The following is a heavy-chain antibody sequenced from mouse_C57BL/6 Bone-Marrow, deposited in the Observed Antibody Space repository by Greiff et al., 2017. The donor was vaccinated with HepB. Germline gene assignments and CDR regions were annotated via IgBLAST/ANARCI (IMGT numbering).Heavy chain of an antibody. D-gene: IGHD1-1*01. CDR3: AREEVTTVVATREFDY. V-gene: IGHV1-72*01. CDR1: GYTFTSYW. CDR2: IDPNSGGT. Sequence: VQLQQSGAELVKPGASVKLSCKASGYTFTSYWMHWVKQRPGRGLEWIGRIDPNSGGTKYNEKFKSKATLTVDKPSSTAYMQLSSLTSEDSAVYYCAREEVTTVVATREFDYWGQGTTLTVSS. J-gene: IGHJ2*01.